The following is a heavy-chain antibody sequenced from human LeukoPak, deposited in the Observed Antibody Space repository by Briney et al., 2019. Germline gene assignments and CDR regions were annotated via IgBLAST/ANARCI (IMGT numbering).Heavy chain of an antibody. D-gene: IGHD1-26*01. CDR2: ISGSGGST. CDR1: GFTFSSYA. Sequence: PGGSMRLSCAASGFTFSSYAMSWVRQAPGKGLEWVSAISGSGGSTYYADSVKGRFTISRDNAKNTVYLQMNSLRAEDTAVYYCARDSTFVSGSSGAHWGQGTLVTVSS. J-gene: IGHJ4*02. V-gene: IGHV3-23*01. CDR3: ARDSTFVSGSSGAH.